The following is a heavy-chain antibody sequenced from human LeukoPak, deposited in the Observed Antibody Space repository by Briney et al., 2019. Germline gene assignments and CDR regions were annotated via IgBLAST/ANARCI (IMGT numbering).Heavy chain of an antibody. D-gene: IGHD3-10*01. J-gene: IGHJ1*01. CDR2: INPNGGGT. V-gene: IGHV1-2*02. Sequence: ASVKVSCKASGYTFTAYYLHWVRQAPGQGLEWMGWINPNGGGTVYAPKFQGRVSMTRDTSISTAYLELSRLTSDDTAVYYCARLDLRSYRSGTFVGSWGQGTLVTVSS. CDR1: GYTFTAYY. CDR3: ARLDLRSYRSGTFVGS.